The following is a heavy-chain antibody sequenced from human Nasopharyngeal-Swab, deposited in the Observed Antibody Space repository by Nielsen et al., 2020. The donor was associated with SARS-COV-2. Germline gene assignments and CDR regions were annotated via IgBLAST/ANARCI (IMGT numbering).Heavy chain of an antibody. CDR1: GFTFSSYA. J-gene: IGHJ4*02. CDR2: ISGSGGST. CDR3: ARDPAYYFGSGSYYPDY. Sequence: GESLKISCAASGFTFSSYAMSWVRQAPGKGLEWVSAISGSGGSTYYADSVKGRFTISRDNSKNSLCLQMDSLRDEDSAVYYCARDPAYYFGSGSYYPDYWGQGTLVTVSS. V-gene: IGHV3-23*01. D-gene: IGHD3-10*01.